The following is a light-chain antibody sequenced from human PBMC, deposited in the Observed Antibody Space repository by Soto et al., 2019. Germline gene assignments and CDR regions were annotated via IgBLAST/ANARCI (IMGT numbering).Light chain of an antibody. V-gene: IGKV3-20*01. Sequence: FVLTQSPGTLSFSPGEIATLSCXXSQTVRKKYLEWYXQKXGKAPRXXXYDASSRATGIPERFSGGGSGTDFTLTISRLEPEDFAVYYCQQFSSYPLTFGGGTKVDIK. CDR1: QTVRKKY. J-gene: IGKJ4*01. CDR3: QQFSSYPLT. CDR2: DAS.